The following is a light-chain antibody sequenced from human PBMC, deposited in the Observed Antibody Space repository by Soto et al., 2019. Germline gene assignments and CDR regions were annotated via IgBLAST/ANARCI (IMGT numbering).Light chain of an antibody. J-gene: IGKJ1*01. CDR2: WAS. CDR1: QSDLYSSNNKNY. Sequence: DIVMTQSPDSLAVSLGERATINCKSSQSDLYSSNNKNYLAWYQQKLGQPPKLLIYWASTRESGVPDRFSGSGSGTDFTLTISSLQAEDVAVYYCQQYHSIPWTFGQGTKVEIK. CDR3: QQYHSIPWT. V-gene: IGKV4-1*01.